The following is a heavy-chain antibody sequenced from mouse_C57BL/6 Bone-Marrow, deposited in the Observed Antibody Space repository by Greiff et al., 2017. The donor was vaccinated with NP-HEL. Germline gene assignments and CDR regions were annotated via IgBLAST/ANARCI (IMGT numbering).Heavy chain of an antibody. J-gene: IGHJ3*01. CDR3: ARDSWRAWFAY. CDR2: ISYDGSN. D-gene: IGHD3-1*01. Sequence: EVQLQQSGPGLVKPSQSLSLTCSVTGYSITSGYYWNWIRQFPGNKLEWMGYISYDGSNNYNPSLKNRISITRDTSKNQFFLKLNSVTTEDTATYYCARDSWRAWFAYWGQGTLVTVSA. CDR1: GYSITSGYY. V-gene: IGHV3-6*01.